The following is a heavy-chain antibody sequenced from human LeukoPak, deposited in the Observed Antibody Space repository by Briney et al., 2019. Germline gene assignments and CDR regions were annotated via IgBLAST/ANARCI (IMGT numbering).Heavy chain of an antibody. CDR3: AKGDIAAAGPIAGY. CDR2: INQDGSEE. CDR1: GFTFNNYA. Sequence: GGSLRLSCATSGFTFNNYAMSWVRQAPGKGLEWVAHINQDGSEEHYVDSVKARFTISRDNSKHTLYLQMNSLRAEDTAVYYCAKGDIAAAGPIAGYWGQGTLVTVSS. D-gene: IGHD6-13*01. V-gene: IGHV3-7*01. J-gene: IGHJ4*02.